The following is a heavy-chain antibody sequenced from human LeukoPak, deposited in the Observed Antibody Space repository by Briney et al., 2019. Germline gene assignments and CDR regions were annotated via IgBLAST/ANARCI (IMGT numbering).Heavy chain of an antibody. J-gene: IGHJ4*02. V-gene: IGHV3-21*01. Sequence: GGSLRLSCAASGFTFSSYWMSWVRQAPGKGLEWVSSISSSSSYIYYADSVKGRFTISRDNAKNSLYLQMNSLRAEDTAVYYCARGYCSSTSCSLDFDYWGQGTLVTVSS. CDR3: ARGYCSSTSCSLDFDY. D-gene: IGHD2-2*01. CDR2: ISSSSSYI. CDR1: GFTFSSYW.